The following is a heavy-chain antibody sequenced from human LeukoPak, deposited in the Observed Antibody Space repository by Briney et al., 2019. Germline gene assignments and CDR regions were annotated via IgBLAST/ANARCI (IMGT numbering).Heavy chain of an antibody. D-gene: IGHD6-19*01. CDR2: IYYSGST. J-gene: IGHJ3*02. V-gene: IGHV4-59*01. CDR3: ARYSSGWRSFDI. Sequence: PSETLSLTCTVSGGSISSYYWSWIRRPPGKGLEWIGYIYYSGSTNYNPSLKSRVTISVDTSKNQFSLNLSSVTAADTAVYYCARYSSGWRSFDIWGQGTMVTVSS. CDR1: GGSISSYY.